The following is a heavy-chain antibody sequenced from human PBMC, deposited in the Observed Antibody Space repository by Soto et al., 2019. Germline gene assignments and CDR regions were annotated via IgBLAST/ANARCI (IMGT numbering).Heavy chain of an antibody. J-gene: IGHJ4*01. CDR2: ISNSGGST. CDR3: AKDVRPMLRRTFDY. V-gene: IGHV3-23*01. CDR1: GFTFSSYA. Sequence: EVQLLASGGDLVQPGGSLRLSCAASGFTFSSYAMSWVRQAPGKGLEWVSGISNSGGSTYYADSVKGRFTISRDNSKNTLYLQMNSLRAEDTAVYYCAKDVRPMLRRTFDYWGHGTLVTVSS. D-gene: IGHD3-10*01.